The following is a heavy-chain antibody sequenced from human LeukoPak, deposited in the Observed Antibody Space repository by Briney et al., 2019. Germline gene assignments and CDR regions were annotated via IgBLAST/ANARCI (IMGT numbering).Heavy chain of an antibody. D-gene: IGHD1-26*01. J-gene: IGHJ4*02. V-gene: IGHV3-30*02. CDR1: GFSFHTYG. CDR2: IRFDGSSK. CDR3: ARDRYYSVDY. Sequence: GGSLRLSCSASGFSFHTYGMHWVRKAPGKGLEWVAFIRFDGSSKYYADYVKGRFTISRDNAKNTLFLQMNSLRAEDTAVYYCARDRYYSVDYWGQGTLVTVSS.